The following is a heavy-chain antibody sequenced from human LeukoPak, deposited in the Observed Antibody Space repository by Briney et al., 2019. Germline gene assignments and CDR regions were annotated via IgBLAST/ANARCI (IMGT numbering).Heavy chain of an antibody. D-gene: IGHD3-10*01. J-gene: IGHJ4*02. CDR1: GFSFSSYA. V-gene: IGHV3-64*01. CDR2: ISSNGGSA. Sequence: GGSLRLSCAASGFSFSSYAMHWVRQAPGKGLEYVSAISSNGGSAYYANSVRGRFTISRDNSKNTLYLQMNSLRAEDTAVYYCARTPDVLLWFGEPAYYFDYWGQGTLVTVSS. CDR3: ARTPDVLLWFGEPAYYFDY.